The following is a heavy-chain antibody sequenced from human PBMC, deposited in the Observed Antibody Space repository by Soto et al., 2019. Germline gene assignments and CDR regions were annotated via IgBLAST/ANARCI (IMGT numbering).Heavy chain of an antibody. J-gene: IGHJ4*02. Sequence: GGSLRLSCAASGFTFSDHYMDWVRQAPGKGLEWVGRIKNKANSYTTQYAASVKGRFTISRDDSKNSLFLQMNSLKSDDTAVYFCAKQAGLLPSNYYFDSWAQGTQVTVSS. D-gene: IGHD3-10*01. CDR1: GFTFSDHY. CDR3: AKQAGLLPSNYYFDS. V-gene: IGHV3-72*01. CDR2: IKNKANSYTT.